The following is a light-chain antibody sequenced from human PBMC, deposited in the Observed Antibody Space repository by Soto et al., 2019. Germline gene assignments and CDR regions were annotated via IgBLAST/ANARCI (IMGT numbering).Light chain of an antibody. CDR2: RAS. Sequence: DIVLTQSPGTLSLSPGERATLSCRASQSVSSNYLAWYQQKPGQAPRLLIHRASTRATGVPDRFSGSGSGTGFTLTISRLEPEDFAVYHCQQYGSLSWTFGQGTKVEIK. CDR3: QQYGSLSWT. J-gene: IGKJ1*01. V-gene: IGKV3-20*01. CDR1: QSVSSNY.